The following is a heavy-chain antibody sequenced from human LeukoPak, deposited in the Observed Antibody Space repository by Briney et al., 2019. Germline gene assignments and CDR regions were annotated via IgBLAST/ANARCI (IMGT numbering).Heavy chain of an antibody. CDR3: AREPREGVVTGTHYYYYYGMDV. CDR2: INPSGGST. J-gene: IGHJ6*02. D-gene: IGHD3-3*01. Sequence: ASVKVSCKASGYTFTSYYMHWVRQAPGQGLEWMGIINPSGGSTSYAQKFQGRVTMTRDTSTSTVYMELSSLRSEDTAVYYCAREPREGVVTGTHYYYYYGMDVWGQGTTVTVSS. CDR1: GYTFTSYY. V-gene: IGHV1-46*01.